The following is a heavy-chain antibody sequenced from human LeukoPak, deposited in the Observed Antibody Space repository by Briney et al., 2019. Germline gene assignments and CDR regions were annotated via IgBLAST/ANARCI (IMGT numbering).Heavy chain of an antibody. Sequence: SETLSLTCTVSGGSITGYYWTWIRQPAGEGLEWIGRVTDTGRAYYNPSLKSRVTISVDTSKNQFSLKLSSVSDADTAVYYCARHVGGSGVYYFDYWGQGTLVTVSS. CDR3: ARHVGGSGVYYFDY. J-gene: IGHJ4*02. CDR2: VTDTGRA. D-gene: IGHD6-19*01. V-gene: IGHV4-59*08. CDR1: GGSITGYY.